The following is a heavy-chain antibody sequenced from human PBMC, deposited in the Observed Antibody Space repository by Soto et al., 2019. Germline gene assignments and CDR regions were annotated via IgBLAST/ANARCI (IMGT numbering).Heavy chain of an antibody. D-gene: IGHD3-3*01. CDR3: ARESRSYALWSGYYSPDFFDS. CDR1: GGTFSTYA. CDR2: IIPYFDLV. J-gene: IGHJ4*02. Sequence: SVKVSCKASGGTFSTYAVSWVRQAPGQGLEWLGGIIPYFDLVNYAQKFQGRVTITADESTGTAYMEVSSLRTEDTAVYYCARESRSYALWSGYYSPDFFDSWGQGTQVTVSS. V-gene: IGHV1-69*13.